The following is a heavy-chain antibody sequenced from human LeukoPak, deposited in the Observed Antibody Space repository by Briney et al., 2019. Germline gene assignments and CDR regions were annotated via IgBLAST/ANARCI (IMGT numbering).Heavy chain of an antibody. J-gene: IGHJ4*02. CDR1: GGSISSSSYY. CDR2: IYYSGST. Sequence: PSETLSFTCTVSGGSISSSSYYWGWIRQPPGKGLEWIGSIYYSGSTYYNPSLKSRVTISVDTSKNQFSLKLSSVTAADTAVYYCARPLQGAYDYWGQGTLVTVSS. CDR3: ARPLQGAYDY. D-gene: IGHD1-26*01. V-gene: IGHV4-39*01.